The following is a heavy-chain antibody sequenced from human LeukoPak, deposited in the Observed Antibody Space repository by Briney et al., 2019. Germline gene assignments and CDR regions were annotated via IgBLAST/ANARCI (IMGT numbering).Heavy chain of an antibody. V-gene: IGHV5-10-1*01. D-gene: IGHD6-13*01. CDR2: IDPSDSYT. CDR3: ARGYTFDI. CDR1: GYIFTSYW. Sequence: GESLRISCKGSGYIFTSYWISWVHQLPGKGQEWMGRIDPSDSYTNYSPSFQGHVTISADKSINTAYLQWSSLKASDTVMYYCARGYTFDIWGQGTMVTVSS. J-gene: IGHJ3*02.